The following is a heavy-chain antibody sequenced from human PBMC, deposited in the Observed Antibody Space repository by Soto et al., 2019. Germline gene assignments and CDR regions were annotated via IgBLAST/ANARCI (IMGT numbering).Heavy chain of an antibody. CDR2: ISYDGSNK. Sequence: QVQLVESGGGVVQPGRSLRLSCAASGFTFSSYAMHWVRQAPGKGLEWVAVISYDGSNKYYADSVKGRFTISRDNSKNTLYLKMNSLRTEDTAVYYCARPLCIDEYHGGYFDLWGRCTLVTVSS. CDR1: GFTFSSYA. D-gene: IGHD2-2*01. CDR3: ARPLCIDEYHGGYFDL. J-gene: IGHJ2*01. V-gene: IGHV3-30-3*01.